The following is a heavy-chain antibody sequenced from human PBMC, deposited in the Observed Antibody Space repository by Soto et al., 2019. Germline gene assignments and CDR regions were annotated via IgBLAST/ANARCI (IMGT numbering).Heavy chain of an antibody. CDR3: ARDPGVTNYYFDY. CDR1: GFTFSSYG. D-gene: IGHD3-3*01. V-gene: IGHV3-33*01. Sequence: QVQLVESGGGVVQPGTSLRLSCAPSGFTFSSYGMHWVRQAPGKGLEWVAVIWYDGSKQYYADSVKGRFTISRDNSKNTLYLQMNSLRAEDTAVYYCARDPGVTNYYFDYWGQGTLLTVSS. J-gene: IGHJ4*02. CDR2: IWYDGSKQ.